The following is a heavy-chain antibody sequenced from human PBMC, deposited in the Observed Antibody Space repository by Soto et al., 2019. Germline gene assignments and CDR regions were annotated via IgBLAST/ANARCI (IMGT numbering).Heavy chain of an antibody. J-gene: IGHJ6*01. D-gene: IGHD3-3*01. V-gene: IGHV1-2*02. CDR2: INPNSGGT. CDR1: GYPFTGYY. Sequence: GSVKVYFKASGYPFTGYYMHLVRQAPGQGLEWIRWINPNSGGTNYAQKFQGRVTMTRDTSISTAYMELSRLRSDDTAVYYCARDIRRNTIFGVAIPLYDYYGMDVWGQGTTVTVSS. CDR3: ARDIRRNTIFGVAIPLYDYYGMDV.